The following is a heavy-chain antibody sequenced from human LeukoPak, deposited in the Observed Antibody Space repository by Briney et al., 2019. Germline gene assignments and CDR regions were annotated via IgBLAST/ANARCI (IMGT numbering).Heavy chain of an antibody. CDR2: ISWNSGSI. CDR3: AKDISLGSGSPPGPLWALDV. J-gene: IGHJ6*02. CDR1: GFTVSSNY. D-gene: IGHD3-22*01. Sequence: GGSLRLSCAASGFTVSSNYMSWVRQAPGKGLEWVSGISWNSGSIGYADSVKGRFTISRDNAKNSLYLQMNSLRAEDTALYYCAKDISLGSGSPPGPLWALDVWGQGTTVTVSS. V-gene: IGHV3-9*01.